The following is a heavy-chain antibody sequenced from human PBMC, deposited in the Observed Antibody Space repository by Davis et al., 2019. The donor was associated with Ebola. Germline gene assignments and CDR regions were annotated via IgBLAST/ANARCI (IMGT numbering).Heavy chain of an antibody. J-gene: IGHJ5*02. CDR1: GGSISSGGYS. D-gene: IGHD6-13*01. Sequence: MPSETLSLTCAVSGGSISSGGYSWSWIRQPPGKGLEWIGYIYHSGSTYYNPSLKSRVTISVDRSKNQFSLNLSSVTAADTAVYYCASLAAAGIWFDPWGQGTLVTVSS. CDR3: ASLAAAGIWFDP. V-gene: IGHV4-30-2*02. CDR2: IYHSGST.